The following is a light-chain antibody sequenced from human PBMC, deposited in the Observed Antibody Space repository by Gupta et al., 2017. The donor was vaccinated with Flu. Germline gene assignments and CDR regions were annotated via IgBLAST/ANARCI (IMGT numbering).Light chain of an antibody. CDR3: QQYYDYPQLT. CDR1: QGSSNY. CDR2: DAS. V-gene: IGKV1-33*01. Sequence: SSLLAPGGDRVTISCEANQGSSNYLGWYKQKPGQVPKRLIYDASNWETGVTSRFSGSGYGTDFTLTISSRQPEDVAAYYCQQYYDYPQLTFGGGTKVEIK. J-gene: IGKJ4*01.